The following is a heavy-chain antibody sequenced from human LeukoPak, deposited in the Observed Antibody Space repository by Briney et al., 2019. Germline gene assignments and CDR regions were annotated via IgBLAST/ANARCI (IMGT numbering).Heavy chain of an antibody. Sequence: GGSLRLSCAASGFTFRSYAMSWVRQAPGKGLEWVSAISGSGGRTYYAVSVKGRFTISRDNSKNTLFLQMDSLRADDTAVYFCAKQAGWGGYFSFLPFDFWGRGTLVTVSS. CDR3: AKQAGWGGYFSFLPFDF. J-gene: IGHJ4*02. CDR2: ISGSGGRT. V-gene: IGHV3-23*01. CDR1: GFTFRSYA. D-gene: IGHD3-3*01.